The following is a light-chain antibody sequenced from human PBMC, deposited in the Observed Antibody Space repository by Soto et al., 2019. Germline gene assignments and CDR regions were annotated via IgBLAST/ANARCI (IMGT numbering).Light chain of an antibody. CDR1: NSDVGDYNY. CDR3: SSYTSSSTLV. V-gene: IGLV2-14*01. Sequence: QSALTQPASVSGSPGQSITISCTGTNSDVGDYNYVSWYRQHPGQAPELMIYDVFNRPSGVSNRFSGSQSGNTASLTISGVQVDDEADYYCSSYTSSSTLVFGGGTKLTVL. J-gene: IGLJ2*01. CDR2: DVF.